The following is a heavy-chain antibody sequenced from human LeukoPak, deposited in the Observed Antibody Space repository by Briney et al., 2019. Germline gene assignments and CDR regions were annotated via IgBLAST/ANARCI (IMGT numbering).Heavy chain of an antibody. Sequence: SETLSLTCAVSGGSISSYYWSWIRQPPGKGLEWIGYIYYSGSTNYNPSPKSRVAISVDTSKNQSSLKLSSVTAADTAVYYCATLAVAGTNWYFDLWGRGTLVTVSS. CDR3: ATLAVAGTNWYFDL. CDR1: GGSISSYY. V-gene: IGHV4-59*01. CDR2: IYYSGST. D-gene: IGHD6-19*01. J-gene: IGHJ2*01.